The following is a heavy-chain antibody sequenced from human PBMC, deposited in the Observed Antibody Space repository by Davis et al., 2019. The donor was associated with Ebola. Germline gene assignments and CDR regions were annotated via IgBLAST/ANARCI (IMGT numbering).Heavy chain of an antibody. CDR1: GYSFTSYW. V-gene: IGHV5-51*01. J-gene: IGHJ3*02. CDR3: ATLRRTVTGMDDGFDI. D-gene: IGHD4-11*01. CDR2: IYPGDSDT. Sequence: GESLKISCKGSGYSFTSYWIGWVRQMPGKGLEWMGIIYPGDSDTRYSPSFRGQVTISADKSFKTSFLHWSSLKASDTAMYYCATLRRTVTGMDDGFDIWGQGTMVTVSP.